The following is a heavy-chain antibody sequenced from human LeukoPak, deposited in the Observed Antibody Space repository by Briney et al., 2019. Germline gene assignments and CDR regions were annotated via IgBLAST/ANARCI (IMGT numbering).Heavy chain of an antibody. V-gene: IGHV1-69*13. Sequence: SVKVSCKASGGTFSSYAISWVRQAPGQGLEWMGGIIPIFGTANYAQKFQGRVTITADESTSTAYMELSSLRSEDTAVYYCAREAFSSSSWYPGAFDPWGQGTLVTVSS. J-gene: IGHJ5*02. CDR3: AREAFSSSSWYPGAFDP. D-gene: IGHD6-13*01. CDR1: GGTFSSYA. CDR2: IIPIFGTA.